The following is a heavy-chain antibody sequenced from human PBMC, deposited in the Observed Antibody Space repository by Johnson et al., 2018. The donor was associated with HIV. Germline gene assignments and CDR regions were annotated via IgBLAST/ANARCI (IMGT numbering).Heavy chain of an antibody. V-gene: IGHV3-30*03. Sequence: QVQLVESGGGVVRPGGSLTLSCAASGFTFSSYGIHWVRQAPGKGLEWVAVISYDGRNKYYADSVKGRFPISRDNAKNSLHLQMNSRRADDTAVYSCARKGDAFDIWGQGTMVTVSS. J-gene: IGHJ3*02. CDR2: ISYDGRNK. CDR3: ARKGDAFDI. CDR1: GFTFSSYG.